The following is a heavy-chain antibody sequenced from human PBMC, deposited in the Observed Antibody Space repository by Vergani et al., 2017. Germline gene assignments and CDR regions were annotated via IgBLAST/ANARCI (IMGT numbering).Heavy chain of an antibody. D-gene: IGHD6-19*01. J-gene: IGHJ5*02. CDR3: ARHSTVEWLVKLGWIDP. Sequence: QLQLQESGPGLVKPSATLSLTCSVSGASIRSSNYYLGWIRQPPGKGLEWIASIYYSGSTYYNPSLKSRVTISVDTSKNRFSLKLSSLTAAATAVYFCARHSTVEWLVKLGWIDPWGQGILVTVSS. CDR1: GASIRSSNYY. CDR2: IYYSGST. V-gene: IGHV4-39*01.